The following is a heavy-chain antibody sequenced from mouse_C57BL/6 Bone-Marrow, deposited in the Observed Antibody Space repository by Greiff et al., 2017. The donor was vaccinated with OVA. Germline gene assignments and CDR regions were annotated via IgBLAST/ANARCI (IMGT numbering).Heavy chain of an antibody. J-gene: IGHJ3*01. CDR1: GYTFTSYG. Sequence: VQLQESGAELARPGASVKLSCKASGYTFTSYGISWVKQRTGQGLEWIGEIYPRSGNTYYNEKFKGKATLTADKSSSTAYMELRSLTSEDAAVYFCAKDSSGYGFAYWGQGTLVTVSA. V-gene: IGHV1-81*01. CDR3: AKDSSGYGFAY. CDR2: IYPRSGNT. D-gene: IGHD3-2*02.